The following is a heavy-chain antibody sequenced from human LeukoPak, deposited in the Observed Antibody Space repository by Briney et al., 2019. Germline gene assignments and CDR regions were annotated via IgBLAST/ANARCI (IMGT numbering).Heavy chain of an antibody. J-gene: IGHJ5*02. Sequence: GGPLRLSCAASGFTVSSNYMSWVRQAPGKGLEWVSVIYSGGSTYYADSVKGRFTISRDNSKNTLYLQMNSLRAEDTAVYYCARVLNWGLDWFDPWGQGTLVTVSS. CDR2: IYSGGST. V-gene: IGHV3-53*01. CDR3: ARVLNWGLDWFDP. D-gene: IGHD7-27*01. CDR1: GFTVSSNY.